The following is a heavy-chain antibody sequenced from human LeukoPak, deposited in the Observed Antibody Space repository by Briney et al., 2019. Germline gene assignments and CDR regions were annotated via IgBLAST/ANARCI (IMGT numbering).Heavy chain of an antibody. CDR3: ARVRRGTMVRGVSGWFDP. V-gene: IGHV4-30-4*01. CDR1: GGSISSGDYY. J-gene: IGHJ5*02. D-gene: IGHD3-10*01. CDR2: IYYSGST. Sequence: ASETLSLTCIVSGGSISSGDYYWSWIRQPPGKGLEWIGYIYYSGSTFYNPSLKSRITISVDTSKQRFSLKLSSVTAGDTAVYYCARVRRGTMVRGVSGWFDPWGQGTLVTVSS.